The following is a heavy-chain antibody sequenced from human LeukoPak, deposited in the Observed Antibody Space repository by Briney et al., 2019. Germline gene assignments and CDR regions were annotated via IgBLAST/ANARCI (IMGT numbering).Heavy chain of an antibody. CDR3: AKDLKKPRVVAATEYYYGMDV. J-gene: IGHJ6*02. Sequence: SGGSLRLSCVASGFTFSSYGMHWVRQAPGKGLEWVAVISYDGSNKYYADSVKGRFTISRDNSKNTLYLQMNSLRAEDTAVYYCAKDLKKPRVVAATEYYYGMDVWGQGTTVTVSS. D-gene: IGHD2-15*01. CDR2: ISYDGSNK. CDR1: GFTFSSYG. V-gene: IGHV3-30*18.